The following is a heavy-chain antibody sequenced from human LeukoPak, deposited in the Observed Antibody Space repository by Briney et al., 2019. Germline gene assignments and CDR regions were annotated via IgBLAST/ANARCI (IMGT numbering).Heavy chain of an antibody. CDR1: GFTFSTYN. CDR2: ITSSSSYI. J-gene: IGHJ4*02. Sequence: GGSLRLSCAASGFTFSTYNMNWVRQAPGKGLEWVSSITSSSSYIYYADSVKGRFTISRDNAKNSLYLQMNSLRAKDTALYYCARTAGATDYWGQGTLVTVSS. V-gene: IGHV3-21*04. CDR3: ARTAGATDY. D-gene: IGHD6-19*01.